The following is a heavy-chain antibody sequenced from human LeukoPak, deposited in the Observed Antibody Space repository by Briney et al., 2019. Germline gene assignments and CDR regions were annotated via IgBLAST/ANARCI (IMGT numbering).Heavy chain of an antibody. V-gene: IGHV3-30*04. CDR1: GFTFSSYA. Sequence: GGSLRLSCAASGFTFSSYAMHWVRQAPGKGLEWVAVISYDGSNKYYADSVKGRFPISRDNSKNTLYLQMNSLRAEDTAVYYCARDRSSGDAFDIWGQGTMVTVSS. D-gene: IGHD3-22*01. CDR2: ISYDGSNK. CDR3: ARDRSSGDAFDI. J-gene: IGHJ3*02.